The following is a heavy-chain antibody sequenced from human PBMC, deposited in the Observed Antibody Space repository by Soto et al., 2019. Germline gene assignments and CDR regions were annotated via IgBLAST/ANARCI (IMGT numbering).Heavy chain of an antibody. V-gene: IGHV1-18*01. J-gene: IGHJ5*02. D-gene: IGHD2-15*01. Sequence: QVQLVQSGAEVKKPGASVKVSCKASGYTFTNYGITWVRQAPGQGLEWMGWISPYNGNTNYAQKLQGRVTMTTDTSTPTAYMELRSLRSDDTAVYYCARGGLGYCSGGSCPQNWFDPWGQGTLVTVSS. CDR1: GYTFTNYG. CDR3: ARGGLGYCSGGSCPQNWFDP. CDR2: ISPYNGNT.